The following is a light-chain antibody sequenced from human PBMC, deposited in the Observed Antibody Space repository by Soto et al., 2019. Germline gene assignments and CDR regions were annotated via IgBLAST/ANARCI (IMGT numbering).Light chain of an antibody. J-gene: IGLJ1*01. CDR2: DVS. Sequence: QSVLTXPASVSGSPGQSITISCTGTSSDIGHYNYVSWYQQHPGNAPKLMIYDVSIRASGVSDRFSGSKSGNTASLTISGLQAEDEADYHCCSYTTTTSRVFGTGTKVTVL. CDR1: SSDIGHYNY. V-gene: IGLV2-14*03. CDR3: CSYTTTTSRV.